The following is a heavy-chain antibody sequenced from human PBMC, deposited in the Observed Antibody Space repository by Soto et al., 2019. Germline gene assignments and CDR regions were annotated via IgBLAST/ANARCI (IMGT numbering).Heavy chain of an antibody. CDR3: VTDLNWQGH. V-gene: IGHV3-74*01. J-gene: IGHJ4*02. Sequence: GGSLRLSCAASGFTFSSYWMHWVRQAPGKGLVWVSRINSDGSSTSYADSVKGRFTISRDNAKNSLYLQMNSLRDEDSAVYYCVTDLNWQGHWGQGTLVTVSS. CDR1: GFTFSSYW. CDR2: INSDGSST.